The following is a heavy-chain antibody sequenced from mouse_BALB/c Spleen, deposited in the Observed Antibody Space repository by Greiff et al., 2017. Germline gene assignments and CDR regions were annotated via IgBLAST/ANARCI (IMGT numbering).Heavy chain of an antibody. CDR2: IWSGGST. CDR1: GFSLTSYG. D-gene: IGHD1-1*01. V-gene: IGHV2-5-1*01. Sequence: QVQLKESGPSLVQPSQCLSITCPVSGFSLTSYGVHWVRQSPGKGLEWLGVIWSGGSTDYNAAFMSRLSITKDNSKSQVFFKMNSLQADDTAIYYCAKKSDYGIYYAMDYWGQGTSVTVSS. J-gene: IGHJ4*01. CDR3: AKKSDYGIYYAMDY.